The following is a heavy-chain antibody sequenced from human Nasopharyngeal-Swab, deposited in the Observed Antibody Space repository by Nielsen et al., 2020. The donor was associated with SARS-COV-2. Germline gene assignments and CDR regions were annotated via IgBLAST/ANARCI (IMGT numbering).Heavy chain of an antibody. D-gene: IGHD3-9*01. J-gene: IGHJ6*02. CDR3: ARHGCYDILTGYLALYYYYYGMDV. CDR2: ISSSSSYI. V-gene: IGHV3-21*01. Sequence: WIRQPPGKGLEWVSSISSSSSYIYYADSVKGRFTISRDNAKNSLYLQMNSLRAEDTAVYYCARHGCYDILTGYLALYYYYYGMDVWGQGTTVTVSS.